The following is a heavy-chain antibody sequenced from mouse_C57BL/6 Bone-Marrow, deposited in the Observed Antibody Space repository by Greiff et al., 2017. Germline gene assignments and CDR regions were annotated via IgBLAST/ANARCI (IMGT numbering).Heavy chain of an antibody. CDR2: IHPSNSDT. V-gene: IGHV1-74*01. CDR3: ASDARIYDWSIDV. CDR1: GYTFTSYW. D-gene: IGHD3-3*01. Sequence: VQLQQPGAELVRPGASVKVSCKASGYTFTSYWISWVKQRPGQGLEWIGRIHPSNSDTNYNQKFKGKATLTVDKSSSTAYMQLSSLTSEDSAVYFCASDARIYDWSIDVWGTGTSVTVSS. J-gene: IGHJ1*03.